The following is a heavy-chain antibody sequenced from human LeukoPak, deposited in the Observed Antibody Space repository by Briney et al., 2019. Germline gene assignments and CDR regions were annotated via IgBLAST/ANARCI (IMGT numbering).Heavy chain of an antibody. CDR1: GGSVNTSY. CDR3: ARQFAGGRASRYFDI. CDR2: IYVSGST. J-gene: IGHJ4*02. D-gene: IGHD3-16*01. V-gene: IGHV4-59*08. Sequence: SETLSPTCTVSGGSVNTSYWSWIRQPPGKGLEWIGYIYVSGSTNNNPSLKSRLTMSIDTSKNQFSLKLSSVTAADTAVYFCARQFAGGRASRYFDIWGQGTLVTVSS.